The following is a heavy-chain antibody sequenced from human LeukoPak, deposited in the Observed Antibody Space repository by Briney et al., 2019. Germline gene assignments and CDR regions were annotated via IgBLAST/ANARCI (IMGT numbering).Heavy chain of an antibody. CDR2: SYPDAGTT. Sequence: GASVKVSCKASGYTFTTYYIHWMRQTPGQGFEWMGVSYPDAGTTDHGPRFRDRFVMTADTATSTVYMELRSLTSKDTGVYYCVRESVGGTFDYWGQGALITVSA. J-gene: IGHJ4*02. CDR1: GYTFTTYY. V-gene: IGHV1-46*01. D-gene: IGHD3-3*01. CDR3: VRESVGGTFDY.